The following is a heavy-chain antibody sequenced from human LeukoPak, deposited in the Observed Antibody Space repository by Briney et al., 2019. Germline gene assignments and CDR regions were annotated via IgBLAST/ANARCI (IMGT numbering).Heavy chain of an antibody. CDR2: INHSGST. V-gene: IGHV4-34*01. CDR1: GGSFSGYY. D-gene: IGHD2-15*01. Sequence: SETLSLTCAVYGGSFSGYYWSWSRQPPGKVLEWIGEINHSGSTNYNPSLKSRVTISVDTSRNQFSLKLSSVTAADTAVYYCARTGNCSGGSCRGPRKYYFDYWGQGTLVTVSS. J-gene: IGHJ4*02. CDR3: ARTGNCSGGSCRGPRKYYFDY.